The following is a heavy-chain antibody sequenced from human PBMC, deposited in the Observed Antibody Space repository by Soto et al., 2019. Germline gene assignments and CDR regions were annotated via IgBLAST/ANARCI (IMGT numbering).Heavy chain of an antibody. J-gene: IGHJ4*02. CDR3: ASHPRNNSGYWYYFDY. V-gene: IGHV3-21*01. D-gene: IGHD3-22*01. CDR1: GFTFSSYS. Sequence: GGSLRLSCAASGFTFSSYSMNWVRQAPGKGLEWVSSISSSGSYIYYSDSVKGRFTISRDNAKNSLYLQMNSLRAEDTAVYYCASHPRNNSGYWYYFDYWGQGTLVNVSS. CDR2: ISSSGSYI.